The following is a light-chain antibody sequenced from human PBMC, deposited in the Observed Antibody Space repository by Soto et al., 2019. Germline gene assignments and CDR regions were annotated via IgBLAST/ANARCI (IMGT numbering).Light chain of an antibody. Sequence: QSALTQPAFVSGSPGQSITISCTGTNSDIGGYNFVSWYQQHQGKVPKLMIYDVTNRPSGVSNRFSGSKSGNTASLTISGLQAEDEADYYCSSYTSSSTLVFGTGTQLTVL. CDR1: NSDIGGYNF. J-gene: IGLJ1*01. CDR3: SSYTSSSTLV. CDR2: DVT. V-gene: IGLV2-14*01.